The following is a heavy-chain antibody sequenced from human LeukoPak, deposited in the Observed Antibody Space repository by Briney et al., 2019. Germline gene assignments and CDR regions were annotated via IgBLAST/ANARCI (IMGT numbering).Heavy chain of an antibody. CDR2: IYYSGST. J-gene: IGHJ3*02. CDR1: GGSISSHY. D-gene: IGHD3-9*01. V-gene: IGHV4-59*11. Sequence: SETLSLTCTVSGGSISSHYWSWIRQPPGKGLEWIGYIYYSGSTNYNPSLKSRVTISVDTSKNQFSLKLSSVTAADTAVYYCARDHYYDILTGYYGAFDIWGQGTMVTVSS. CDR3: ARDHYYDILTGYYGAFDI.